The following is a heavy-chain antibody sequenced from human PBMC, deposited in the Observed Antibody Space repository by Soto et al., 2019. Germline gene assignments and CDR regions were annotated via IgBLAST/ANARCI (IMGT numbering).Heavy chain of an antibody. V-gene: IGHV1-69*01. D-gene: IGHD3-10*01. CDR2: IIPIIGTP. Sequence: QVQLVQSGAEVKKPGSSVKVSCKASGGTFRNHVFNWVRQAPGQGLEWMGGIIPIIGTPNYAQKFQGRVTITADASTNTVYLEESSLRSQDTAVYYCARDLEFRDGNISHLDYWGQGTLVTVSS. CDR3: ARDLEFRDGNISHLDY. J-gene: IGHJ4*02. CDR1: GGTFRNHV.